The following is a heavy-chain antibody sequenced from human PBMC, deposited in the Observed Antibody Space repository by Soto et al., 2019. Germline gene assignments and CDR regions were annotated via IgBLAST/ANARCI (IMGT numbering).Heavy chain of an antibody. D-gene: IGHD2-15*01. CDR2: IIPIFGTP. V-gene: IGHV1-69*06. CDR1: GGTFSTYT. CDR3: ARGLECRGYCLDKPTWFAP. J-gene: IGHJ5*02. Sequence: QVQLVQSGAEVKKPGSSVKVSCKASGGTFSTYTFSWVRQAPGQRLEWMGRIIPIFGTPYYAQKFQGRVTITADKSTSTVYMELSSLRSDDTAVYFCARGLECRGYCLDKPTWFAPWGQGTLVTVSS.